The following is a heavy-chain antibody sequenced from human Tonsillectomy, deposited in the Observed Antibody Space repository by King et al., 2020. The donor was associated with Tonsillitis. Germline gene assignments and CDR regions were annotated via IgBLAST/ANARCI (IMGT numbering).Heavy chain of an antibody. CDR1: GGSISGYY. Sequence: VQLQESGPGLVKPSEALSLTCTVSGGSISGYYWSWIRQPAGKGLEWIGRIYTSRSTNYNPSLKSRVTMSVDTSKNQFSLKLSSVTAADTAVYYCAGSDFWSGYYNFWGQGTLVTVSS. D-gene: IGHD3-3*01. V-gene: IGHV4-4*07. CDR3: AGSDFWSGYYNF. J-gene: IGHJ4*02. CDR2: IYTSRST.